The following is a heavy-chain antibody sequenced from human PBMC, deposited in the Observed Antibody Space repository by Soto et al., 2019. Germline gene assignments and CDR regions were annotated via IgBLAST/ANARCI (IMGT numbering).Heavy chain of an antibody. V-gene: IGHV3-30*18. CDR2: ISYDGSNK. J-gene: IGHJ6*02. Sequence: GGSLRLSCAASGFTFSSYGMHWVRQAPGKGLEWVAVISYDGSNKYYADSVKGRFTISRDNSKNTLYLQMNSLRAEDTAVYYCAKDWSGYYEDYYYGMDVWGQGTKVTVSS. D-gene: IGHD3-3*01. CDR3: AKDWSGYYEDYYYGMDV. CDR1: GFTFSSYG.